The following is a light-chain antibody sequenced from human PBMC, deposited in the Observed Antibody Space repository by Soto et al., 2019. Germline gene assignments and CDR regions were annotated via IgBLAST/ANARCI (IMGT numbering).Light chain of an antibody. CDR3: QQSDDSPGT. J-gene: IGKJ1*01. V-gene: IGKV3-20*01. CDR2: GAS. CDR1: QSISSSY. Sequence: IGLTQYPGTLSLSPGESATLSCRASQSISSSYLAWYQQKPGQAPRLLIYGASNRATAIPDRFSGSGSGTDFTLTISRLEPEDFAVYYCQQSDDSPGTFGQGTKVDI.